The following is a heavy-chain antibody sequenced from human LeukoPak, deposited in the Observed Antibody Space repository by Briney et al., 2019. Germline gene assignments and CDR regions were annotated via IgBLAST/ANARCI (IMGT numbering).Heavy chain of an antibody. V-gene: IGHV5-51*01. CDR2: IYPGDSDT. Sequence: GESPKISCKASGYKFTNYWIGWVRQMPGKGLEWMGIIYPGDSDTRYSPSFQGQVTISADKSISTAYLQWSSLKASDTAMYYCARTDVIAVAGPFDYWGQGTLVTVSS. CDR1: GYKFTNYW. D-gene: IGHD6-19*01. J-gene: IGHJ4*02. CDR3: ARTDVIAVAGPFDY.